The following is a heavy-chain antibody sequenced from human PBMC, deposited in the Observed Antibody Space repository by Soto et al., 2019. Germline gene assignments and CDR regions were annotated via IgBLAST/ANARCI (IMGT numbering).Heavy chain of an antibody. Sequence: SETLSLTCSVSNGSISGFYWTWIRQPPGKILEWIGYIHYSGRTDYNPSLTSRATMSVDTSKNQFSLNLKSITAADTAVYYCVRVGVGIGNHFDSWGRRTLVTVS. V-gene: IGHV4-59*12. CDR2: IHYSGRT. J-gene: IGHJ4*02. CDR3: VRVGVGIGNHFDS. CDR1: NGSISGFY. D-gene: IGHD1-26*01.